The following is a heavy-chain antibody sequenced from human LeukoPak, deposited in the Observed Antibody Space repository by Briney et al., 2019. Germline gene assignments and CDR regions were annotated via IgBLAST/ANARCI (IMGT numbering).Heavy chain of an antibody. D-gene: IGHD6-19*01. CDR3: AREATWGQWYFDH. Sequence: GGSLRLSCVASGFSFSNHGMHWVRQAPGKGLEWVSVIASDGGAKFYADSVKGRFTLSRDNPKNLFFLQMNLLTVEDTAIYYCAREATWGQWYFDHWGQGTPVTVSS. CDR1: GFSFSNHG. V-gene: IGHV3-30*03. J-gene: IGHJ4*02. CDR2: IASDGGAK.